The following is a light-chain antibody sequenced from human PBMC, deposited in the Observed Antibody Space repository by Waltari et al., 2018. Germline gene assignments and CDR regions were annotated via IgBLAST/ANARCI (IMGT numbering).Light chain of an antibody. Sequence: IVLTQSPTPLLFSLGEGATINCKSTQRVLYSSNNKNYLAWYQQKPGQPPKLLIYWASTRESGVPDRFSGSGSGTDFTLTISSLQAEDVAVYYCQQYYSTPPVTFGQGTRLEIK. CDR2: WAS. CDR3: QQYYSTPPVT. J-gene: IGKJ5*01. V-gene: IGKV4-1*01. CDR1: QRVLYSSNNKNY.